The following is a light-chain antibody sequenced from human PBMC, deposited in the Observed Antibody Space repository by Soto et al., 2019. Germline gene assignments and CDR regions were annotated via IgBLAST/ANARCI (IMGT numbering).Light chain of an antibody. J-gene: IGKJ4*01. CDR2: WAS. CDR3: QQYYGTSIT. V-gene: IGKV4-1*01. CDR1: QSVLYSSNNENY. Sequence: DIVMTQSPDSLAVSLRERATITCKSSQSVLYSSNNENYLSWYQQKSGQPPKLLIYWASTRESGVPDRLSGSGSETDFTLTISSLQAEDVAVYYCQQYYGTSITFGGGTKVEI.